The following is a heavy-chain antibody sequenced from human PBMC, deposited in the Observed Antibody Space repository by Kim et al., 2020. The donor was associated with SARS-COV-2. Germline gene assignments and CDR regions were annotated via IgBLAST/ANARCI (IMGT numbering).Heavy chain of an antibody. CDR3: ARVYNYYFEY. Sequence: NTKYAQKFQGRVTITRDTSTSIIYMELSSLRSEDTAVYYCARVYNYYFEYWGQGTLVTVSS. D-gene: IGHD1-1*01. CDR2: NT. V-gene: IGHV1-3*01. J-gene: IGHJ4*02.